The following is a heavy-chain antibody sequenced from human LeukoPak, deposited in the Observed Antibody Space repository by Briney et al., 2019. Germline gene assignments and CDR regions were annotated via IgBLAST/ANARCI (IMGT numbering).Heavy chain of an antibody. J-gene: IGHJ4*02. V-gene: IGHV4-4*07. D-gene: IGHD6-13*01. CDR2: VSSSGTT. Sequence: SETLSLTCTVSGGSISSYFWHWIRHPAGKGLEWIGRVSSSGTTNYNPSLRSRVTMSVDTSRSQLSLNLNSMTAADTAVYFCARQGISSSYYGLDYWGQGTLVTVSS. CDR1: GGSISSYF. CDR3: ARQGISSSYYGLDY.